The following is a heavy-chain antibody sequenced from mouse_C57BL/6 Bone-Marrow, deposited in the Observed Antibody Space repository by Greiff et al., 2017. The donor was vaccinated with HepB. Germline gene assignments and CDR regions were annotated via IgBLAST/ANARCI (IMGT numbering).Heavy chain of an antibody. CDR1: GFTFSDYG. D-gene: IGHD2-4*01. J-gene: IGHJ3*01. CDR3: ARLGDYDAAWFAY. CDR2: ISSGSSTI. Sequence: DVKLVESGGGLVKPGGSLKLSCAASGFTFSDYGMHWVRQAPEKGLEWVAYISSGSSTIYYADTVKGRFTISRDNAKNTLFLQMTSLRSEDTAMYYCARLGDYDAAWFAYWGQGTLVTVSA. V-gene: IGHV5-17*01.